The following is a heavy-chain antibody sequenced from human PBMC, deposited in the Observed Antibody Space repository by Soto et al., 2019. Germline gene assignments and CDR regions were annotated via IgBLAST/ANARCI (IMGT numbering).Heavy chain of an antibody. CDR3: AKFRWFGDPEQFDY. CDR1: GFTFSSYG. D-gene: IGHD3-10*01. Sequence: QPGGSLRLSCAASGFTFSSYGMHWVRQAPGKGLEWVAVISYDGSNKYYADSVKGRFTISRDNSKNTLYLQMNSLRAEDTAVYYCAKFRWFGDPEQFDYWGQGTLVTVSS. V-gene: IGHV3-30*18. CDR2: ISYDGSNK. J-gene: IGHJ4*02.